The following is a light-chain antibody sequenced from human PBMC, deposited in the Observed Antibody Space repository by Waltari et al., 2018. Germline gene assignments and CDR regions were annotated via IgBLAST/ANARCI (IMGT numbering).Light chain of an antibody. CDR2: EGS. Sequence: QSALTQPASVSGSPGQSITISCPGTSSDVGSYNLVAWYQQHPGSAPKLIIYEGSKRPPGVSSRFSGSRSGNTASLTISGLQADDEGDYYCCSYAAINTYVFGTGTKVSVL. CDR1: SSDVGSYNL. V-gene: IGLV2-23*01. CDR3: CSYAAINTYV. J-gene: IGLJ1*01.